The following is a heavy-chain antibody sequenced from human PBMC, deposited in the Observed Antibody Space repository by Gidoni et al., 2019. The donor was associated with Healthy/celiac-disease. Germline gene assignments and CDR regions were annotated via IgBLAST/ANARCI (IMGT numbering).Heavy chain of an antibody. CDR1: GFTVSGNY. J-gene: IGHJ3*02. CDR2: IYRGGST. V-gene: IGHV3-53*02. CDR3: ARDRSSGWYGAFDI. D-gene: IGHD6-19*01. Sequence: VQLVEIGGALIKPGGSLRRSCAAPGFTVSGNYMSWVSQAPGKGLEWVSVIYRGGSTYYADSVKGRFTISRDNSKNTLYLQMSSLRAEDTAVYYCARDRSSGWYGAFDIWGQGTMVTVSS.